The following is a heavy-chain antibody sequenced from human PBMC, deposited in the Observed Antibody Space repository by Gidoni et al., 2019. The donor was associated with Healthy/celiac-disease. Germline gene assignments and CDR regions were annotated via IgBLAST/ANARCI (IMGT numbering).Heavy chain of an antibody. Sequence: QVQLQQWGAGLLKPPETLSLTYAVYGRSLLASSWRCIRPPPGKGLEWFGEIKHSGNTNYNPSLKSRVTISVDTSKNQFSLKLSSVTAADTAVYYCARGHYGGPRPGSYYYYYGMDVWGQGTTVTVSS. CDR1: GRSLLASS. J-gene: IGHJ6*02. CDR2: IKHSGNT. CDR3: ARGHYGGPRPGSYYYYYGMDV. D-gene: IGHD4-17*01. V-gene: IGHV4-34*01.